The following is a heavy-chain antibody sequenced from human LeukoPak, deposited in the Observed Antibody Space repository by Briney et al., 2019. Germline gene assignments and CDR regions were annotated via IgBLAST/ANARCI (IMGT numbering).Heavy chain of an antibody. J-gene: IGHJ6*03. Sequence: PSETLSLTCAVYGGSFSCYYWCWIRQPPGKGLEWIGEINHSGSTNYNPSLKSRVTISVDTSKNQFSLKLSSVTAADTAVYYCARGLDTAMANVYYYYYFYMDVWGKGTTVTVSS. CDR1: GGSFSCYY. V-gene: IGHV4-34*01. D-gene: IGHD5-18*01. CDR2: INHSGST. CDR3: ARGLDTAMANVYYYYYFYMDV.